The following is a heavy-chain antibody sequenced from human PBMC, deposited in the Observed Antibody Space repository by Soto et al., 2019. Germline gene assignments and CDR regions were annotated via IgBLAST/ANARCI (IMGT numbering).Heavy chain of an antibody. D-gene: IGHD3-3*01. J-gene: IGHJ4*02. CDR2: ISYDGSNK. CDR3: AKDQGYDFWSGYYDFDY. V-gene: IGHV3-30*18. Sequence: GGSLRLSCAASGFTFSSYGMHWVRQAPGKGLEWVAVISYDGSNKYYADSVKGRFTISRDNSKNTLYLQMNSLRAEDTAVYYCAKDQGYDFWSGYYDFDYWGQGTLVTVSS. CDR1: GFTFSSYG.